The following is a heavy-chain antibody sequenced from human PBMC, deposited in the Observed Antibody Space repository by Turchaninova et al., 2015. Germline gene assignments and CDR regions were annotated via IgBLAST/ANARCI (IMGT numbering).Heavy chain of an antibody. CDR3: ARLSTGGDYFDF. J-gene: IGHJ4*02. CDR1: GYTFTGYS. Sequence: QVQLVQSGAEVKKPGASVKVSCKDSGYTFTGYSMHWVRQARGHGLEWMVGVDPKSGGTKYTQKVQGVVTLTRDTSNSTAYMELSRLKSDDTAVYYCARLSTGGDYFDFWGQGTLVTVSS. V-gene: IGHV1-2*02. CDR2: VDPKSGGT. D-gene: IGHD3-10*01.